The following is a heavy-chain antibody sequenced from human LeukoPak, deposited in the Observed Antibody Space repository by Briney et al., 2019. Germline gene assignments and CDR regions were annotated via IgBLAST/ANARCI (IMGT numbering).Heavy chain of an antibody. V-gene: IGHV1-18*01. J-gene: IGHJ4*02. CDR1: GYTFTSYG. Sequence: GASVKVSCKASGYTFTSYGISWVRQAPGQGLEWMGWISAYNGNTNYAQKLQGRVTMTTDTSTSTAYMELRSLRSDDTAVYYWARCFDSGWSQSWTTDYWGQGTLVTVSS. CDR3: ARCFDSGWSQSWTTDY. CDR2: ISAYNGNT. D-gene: IGHD6-19*01.